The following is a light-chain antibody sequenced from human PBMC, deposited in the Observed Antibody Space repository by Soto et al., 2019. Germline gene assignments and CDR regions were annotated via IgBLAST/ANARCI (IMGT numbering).Light chain of an antibody. CDR3: QAWDSSDVV. Sequence: SSELTQPPSVSVSPGQTASITCSGDKLGDKYACWYQQKPGQSPVLVIYQDSKRPSGIPERFSGSNSGNTATLTISGTQAMDEADYYCQAWDSSDVVFGGGTKLTVL. V-gene: IGLV3-1*01. CDR2: QDS. J-gene: IGLJ2*01. CDR1: KLGDKY.